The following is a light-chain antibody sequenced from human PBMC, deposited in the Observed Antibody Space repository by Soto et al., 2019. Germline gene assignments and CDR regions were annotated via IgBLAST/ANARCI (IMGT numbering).Light chain of an antibody. Sequence: QSVLTQPPSVSGAPGQRVTISCAGSSSNIGAGYDVQWYQHLPGTAPKLLIYGNSNGPSGVPDRFSGSKSGTSASLAITGLQAEDEADYYCQSFYSSLSGSVFGTGTKLTVL. V-gene: IGLV1-40*01. J-gene: IGLJ1*01. CDR3: QSFYSSLSGSV. CDR2: GNS. CDR1: SSNIGAGYD.